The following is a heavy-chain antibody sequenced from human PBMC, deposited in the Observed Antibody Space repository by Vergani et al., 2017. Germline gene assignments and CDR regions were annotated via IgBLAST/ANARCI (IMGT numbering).Heavy chain of an antibody. Sequence: QVQLVQSGAEVKKPGSSVKVSCKASGGTFSSYAISWVRQAPGQGLEWMGRIIPILGRANYAQKFQGRVTINADKSTSTAYMELSSLRSEDTAVYYCARDKGWYYGSGPMHYYYGMDVWGQGTTVTVSS. J-gene: IGHJ6*02. CDR3: ARDKGWYYGSGPMHYYYGMDV. CDR1: GGTFSSYA. V-gene: IGHV1-69*04. D-gene: IGHD3-10*01. CDR2: IIPILGRA.